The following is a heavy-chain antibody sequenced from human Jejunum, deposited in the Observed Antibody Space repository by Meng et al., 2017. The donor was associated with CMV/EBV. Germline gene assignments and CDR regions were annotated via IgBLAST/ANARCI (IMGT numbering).Heavy chain of an antibody. CDR2: IEHDGSNK. J-gene: IGHJ4*02. D-gene: IGHD1-26*01. CDR3: AKDVGY. V-gene: IGHV3-30*02. CDR1: GFTFSNYG. Sequence: QVQLVESGGGVVQPWGSLRLSCAASGFTFSNYGIHWVRQAPGKGLEWVAFIEHDGSNKYYADSVKGRFTISRDNSKNTLYLQMNSLRVEDTAVYYCAKDVGYWGQGTLVTVSS.